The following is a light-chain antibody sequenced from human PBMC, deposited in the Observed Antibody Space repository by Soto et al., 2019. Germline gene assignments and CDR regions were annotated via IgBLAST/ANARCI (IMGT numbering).Light chain of an antibody. V-gene: IGKV3-20*01. CDR2: GVS. CDR1: QSVSSTY. J-gene: IGKJ1*01. Sequence: EIVLTQSPGTLSLCPGERATLSCRASQSVSSTYLAWYQQKPGQAPRLLIYGVSSRATGIPDRFGASGSGADFTLTISRLEPEDFAVYYCQQYGRSPWTFGQGTKVDI. CDR3: QQYGRSPWT.